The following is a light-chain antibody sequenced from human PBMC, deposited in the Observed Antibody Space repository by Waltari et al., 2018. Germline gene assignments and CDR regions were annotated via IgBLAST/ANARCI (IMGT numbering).Light chain of an antibody. CDR2: DTS. J-gene: IGLJ3*02. CDR3: LLSYSGAWV. Sequence: QAVVTQEPSLTVSPGGTVTLTCGSSTGAVTSGHYPYWFQQKPGQAPRPLIYDTSNKHSWTPARFSGSRLGGKAALTLSGAQPEDEAEYYCLLSYSGAWVFGGGTKLTVL. V-gene: IGLV7-46*01. CDR1: TGAVTSGHY.